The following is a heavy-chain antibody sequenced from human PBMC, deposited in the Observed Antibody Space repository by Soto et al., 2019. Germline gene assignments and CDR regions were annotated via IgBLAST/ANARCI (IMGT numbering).Heavy chain of an antibody. CDR3: ARATSDRVRVFDY. CDR1: GFTVSSNY. CDR2: MYSGGTT. D-gene: IGHD2-15*01. J-gene: IGHJ4*02. Sequence: EVQLVESGGGLIQPGGSLRLSCAASGFTVSSNYMTWVRQAPGKGLEWVSVMYSGGTTYYADSVKGRFTISRDNSKHTLYLQMNSLSAEDTAVYHCARATSDRVRVFDYWGQGTLVTVSS. V-gene: IGHV3-53*01.